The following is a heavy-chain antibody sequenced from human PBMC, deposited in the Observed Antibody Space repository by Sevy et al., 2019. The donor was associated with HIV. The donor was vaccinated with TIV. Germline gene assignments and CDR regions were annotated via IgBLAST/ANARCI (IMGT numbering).Heavy chain of an antibody. CDR2: IKSKTDGGTT. CDR1: GFTFSNAW. CDR3: TTDPDSGYAESRGGDDAFDI. V-gene: IGHV3-15*01. D-gene: IGHD5-12*01. Sequence: GGSLRLSCAASGFTFSNAWMSWVRQAPGKGLEWVGRIKSKTDGGTTDNAAPVKGRFTISRDDSKNTLYLKMNSLKTEDTAVYYCTTDPDSGYAESRGGDDAFDIWGQGTMVTVSS. J-gene: IGHJ3*02.